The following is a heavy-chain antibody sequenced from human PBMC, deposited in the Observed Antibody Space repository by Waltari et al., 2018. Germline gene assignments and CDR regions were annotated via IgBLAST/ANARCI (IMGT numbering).Heavy chain of an antibody. CDR1: GYSISSGYY. CDR3: ASTRPREAL. V-gene: IGHV4-38-2*01. Sequence: QVQLQESGPGLVKPSETLSLTCAVSGYSISSGYYWGWIRQPPGKGLEWIGSIYHSGSTYYNPSLKSRVTISVDTSKNQFSLKLSSVTAADTAVYYCASTRPREALWGQGTLVTVSS. CDR2: IYHSGST. J-gene: IGHJ4*02.